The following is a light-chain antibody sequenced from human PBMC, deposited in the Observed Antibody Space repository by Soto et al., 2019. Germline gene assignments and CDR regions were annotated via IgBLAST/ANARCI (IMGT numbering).Light chain of an antibody. CDR2: EVG. V-gene: IGLV2-14*01. CDR3: FSYTTGNTLV. Sequence: QSALTQPASVSGSPGQSITISCTGTSSDVGFYNYVSWYQHHPGQAPKLMIYEVGNRPSGISTRFSASKSGNTASLTISGLQADDEADYYCFSYTTGNTLVFGGGTKL. J-gene: IGLJ2*01. CDR1: SSDVGFYNY.